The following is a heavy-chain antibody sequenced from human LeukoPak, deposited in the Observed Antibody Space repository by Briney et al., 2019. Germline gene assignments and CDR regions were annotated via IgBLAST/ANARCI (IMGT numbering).Heavy chain of an antibody. D-gene: IGHD1-26*01. J-gene: IGHJ3*02. CDR1: GFTFSSYA. CDR2: ISYDGSNK. CDR3: AKDWELGAFDI. Sequence: PGGSLRLSCAASGFTFSSYAMHWVRQAPGKGLEWVAVISYDGSNKYYADSVKGRFTISRDNSKNTLYLQMNSLRAEDTAVYYCAKDWELGAFDIWGQGTMVTVSS. V-gene: IGHV3-30-3*01.